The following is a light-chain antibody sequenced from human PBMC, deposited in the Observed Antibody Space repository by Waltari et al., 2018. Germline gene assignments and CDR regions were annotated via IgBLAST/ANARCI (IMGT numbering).Light chain of an antibody. CDR2: DVS. Sequence: QSALTLPASVSESPGQSIAIPCTGTSSDVGGYNYVLWYQHHPGKAPKLMIYDVSHRPSGVSDRFSGSKSGNTASLTISGLQAEDEADYFCSSYTSISTWVFGGGTKLTVL. CDR1: SSDVGGYNY. CDR3: SSYTSISTWV. V-gene: IGLV2-14*03. J-gene: IGLJ3*02.